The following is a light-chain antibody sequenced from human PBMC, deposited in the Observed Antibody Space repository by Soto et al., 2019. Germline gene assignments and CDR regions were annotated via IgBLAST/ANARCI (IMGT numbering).Light chain of an antibody. CDR1: GSNIGAGYA. Sequence: QSVLTQPPSVSGAPGQRVTISCTGSGSNIGAGYAVHWYQHLPGTAPKLLIFANTYRPSGVPERFSGSRSGASASLAITGLQAEDEAAYYCQSCDSGLNGGVFGGGTKVTVL. CDR3: QSCDSGLNGGV. CDR2: ANT. V-gene: IGLV1-40*01. J-gene: IGLJ3*02.